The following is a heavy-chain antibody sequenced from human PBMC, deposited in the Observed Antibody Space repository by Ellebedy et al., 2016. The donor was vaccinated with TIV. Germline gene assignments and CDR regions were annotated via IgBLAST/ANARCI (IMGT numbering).Heavy chain of an antibody. CDR1: GFTFSSYS. D-gene: IGHD2-15*01. CDR3: AGFGGYCSGGSCYNY. Sequence: GESLKISCAASGFTFSSYSMNWVRQAPGKGLEWVSYISSSSSTIYYADSVKGRFTISRDNAKNSLYLQMNSLRAEDTAVYYCAGFGGYCSGGSCYNYWGQGTLVTVSS. CDR2: ISSSSSTI. V-gene: IGHV3-48*04. J-gene: IGHJ4*02.